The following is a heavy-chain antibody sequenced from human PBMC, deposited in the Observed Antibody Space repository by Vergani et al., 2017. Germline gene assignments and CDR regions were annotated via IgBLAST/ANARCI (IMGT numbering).Heavy chain of an antibody. CDR3: ARTTYGSGSYYGVA. V-gene: IGHV4-38-2*01. CDR2: IYHSGST. D-gene: IGHD3-10*01. Sequence: QVQLQESGPGLVKPSETLSLTCAVSGYPISSGYYWGWIRQPPGKGLEWIGSIYHSGSTYYNPTLKSRVTISVETSKNQFSLKLSSVTAADTAVYYCARTTYGSGSYYGVAWGQGTLVTVSS. CDR1: GYPISSGYY. J-gene: IGHJ5*02.